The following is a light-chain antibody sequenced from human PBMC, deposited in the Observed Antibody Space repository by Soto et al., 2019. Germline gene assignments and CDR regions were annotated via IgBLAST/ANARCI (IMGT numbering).Light chain of an antibody. CDR3: SSYTTSSTLVV. J-gene: IGLJ3*02. CDR1: SSDVGGYNY. V-gene: IGLV2-14*01. CDR2: EVS. Sequence: QSALTQPASVSGSPGQSITISCTGTSSDVGGYNYVSWYQQHPGIAPKLMIYEVSARPSGVSNRFSGSKSGNTASLTISGLQAEDEADYYCSSYTTSSTLVVFGGGTKVTVL.